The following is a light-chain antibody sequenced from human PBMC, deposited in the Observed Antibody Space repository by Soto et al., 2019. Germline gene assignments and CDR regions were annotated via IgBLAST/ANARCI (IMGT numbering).Light chain of an antibody. Sequence: QSALTQPASVSGSPGQSITISCTGTSSDVGGYNYVSWYQQHPGKVPKLMIYDVSNRPSGVSNRFSGSKSGNTASLTISGLQAEDEADYYCSSYTSSSTYVFGTGTKLNVL. CDR2: DVS. J-gene: IGLJ1*01. CDR1: SSDVGGYNY. CDR3: SSYTSSSTYV. V-gene: IGLV2-14*01.